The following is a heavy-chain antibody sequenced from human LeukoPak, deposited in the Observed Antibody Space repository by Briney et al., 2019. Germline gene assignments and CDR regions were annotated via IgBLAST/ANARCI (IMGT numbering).Heavy chain of an antibody. CDR2: ISAYDGNT. Sequence: ASVKVSCKASGYTFTSYGISWVRQAPGQGLEWMGWISAYDGNTNYAQKLQGRVTMTTDTSTSTAYMELRSLRSDDTAVYYCERDRVVVPAAMTYYYYYGMDVWGQGTTVTVSS. CDR1: GYTFTSYG. J-gene: IGHJ6*02. V-gene: IGHV1-18*01. CDR3: ERDRVVVPAAMTYYYYYGMDV. D-gene: IGHD2-2*01.